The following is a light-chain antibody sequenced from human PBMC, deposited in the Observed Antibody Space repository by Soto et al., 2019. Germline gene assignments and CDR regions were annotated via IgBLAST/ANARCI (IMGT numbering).Light chain of an antibody. CDR2: GAS. Sequence: EIVLTQSPGTLSLSPGERATLSCRASQSVSSTYLAWYQQRPGQAPRLLIYGASSRATGISDRFSGSGSGTDFTLTISRLEPEEFAVYYCQQYGWSPYTFGQGTKLEIK. CDR1: QSVSSTY. J-gene: IGKJ2*01. CDR3: QQYGWSPYT. V-gene: IGKV3-20*01.